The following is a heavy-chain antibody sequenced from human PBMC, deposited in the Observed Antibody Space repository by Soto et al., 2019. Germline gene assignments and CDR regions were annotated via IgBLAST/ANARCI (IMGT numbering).Heavy chain of an antibody. Sequence: EVQLLESGGGLVQPGGPLRLSCAASGFTFSSYAMTWVRQAPGKGLEWVSAISGSGGTTYHADSVKGRFTISRDNSKNTLYLQMNSLRAEDAAVYYCAKPPYSSSSYYYYGMDVWGQGTTVTVSS. CDR3: AKPPYSSSSYYYYGMDV. CDR2: ISGSGGTT. D-gene: IGHD6-6*01. J-gene: IGHJ6*02. V-gene: IGHV3-23*01. CDR1: GFTFSSYA.